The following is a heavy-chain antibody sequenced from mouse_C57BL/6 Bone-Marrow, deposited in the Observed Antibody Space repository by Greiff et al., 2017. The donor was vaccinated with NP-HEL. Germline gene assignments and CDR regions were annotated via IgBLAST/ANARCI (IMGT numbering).Heavy chain of an antibody. Sequence: QVQLQQSGPGLVAPSQSLSITCTVSGFSLTSYGVDWVRQSPGKGLEWLGVIWGVGSTNYNSALKSRLSISKDNSKSQVFLKRNRLQTDDTAMYYWAREIYGSSYMDWYCDVWGTGTTVTVSS. CDR2: IWGVGST. CDR1: GFSLTSYG. D-gene: IGHD1-1*01. J-gene: IGHJ1*03. V-gene: IGHV2-6*01. CDR3: AREIYGSSYMDWYCDV.